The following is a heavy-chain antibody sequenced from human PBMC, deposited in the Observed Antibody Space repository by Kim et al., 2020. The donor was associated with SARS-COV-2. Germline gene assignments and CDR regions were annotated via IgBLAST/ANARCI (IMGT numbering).Heavy chain of an antibody. V-gene: IGHV3-11*05. J-gene: IGHJ4*02. Sequence: GGSLRLSCAASGFTFSDYYMSWIRQAPGKGLEWVSYISSSSSYTNYADSVKGRFTISRDNAKNSLYLQMNSLRVEDTAVYYCARDFFGPNDSPHDLDYWGQGTLVTVSS. D-gene: IGHD3-16*01. CDR2: ISSSSSYT. CDR1: GFTFSDYY. CDR3: ARDFFGPNDSPHDLDY.